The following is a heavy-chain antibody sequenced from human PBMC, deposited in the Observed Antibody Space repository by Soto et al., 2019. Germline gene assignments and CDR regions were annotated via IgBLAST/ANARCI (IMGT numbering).Heavy chain of an antibody. J-gene: IGHJ4*02. CDR1: GGSIGSYY. D-gene: IGHD4-17*01. V-gene: IGHV4-30-4*01. Sequence: PSETLSLTCTVSGGSIGSYYWSWIRQPPGKGLEWIGYIYHSGSTYYKPSLKSRVTISVDTSKNQFSLKLSSVTAADTAVYFCARSTKEDTTVVTEYYFDNWGRGTLVTVSS. CDR2: IYHSGST. CDR3: ARSTKEDTTVVTEYYFDN.